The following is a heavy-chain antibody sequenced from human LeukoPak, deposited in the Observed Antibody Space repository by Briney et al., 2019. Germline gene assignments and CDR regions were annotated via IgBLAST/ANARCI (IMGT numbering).Heavy chain of an antibody. CDR3: GRTVGATTGIDY. V-gene: IGHV4-59*01. CDR1: GGSIGSYY. D-gene: IGHD1-26*01. CDR2: IHYSGST. J-gene: IGHJ4*02. Sequence: SETLSLTCTVSGGSIGSYYWSWIRQPPGKGLEYIGYIHYSGSTNYNPSLKSRATISVDTSKSQFSLKLSFVTAGDTAVYYCGRTVGATTGIDYWGQGTLVTVSS.